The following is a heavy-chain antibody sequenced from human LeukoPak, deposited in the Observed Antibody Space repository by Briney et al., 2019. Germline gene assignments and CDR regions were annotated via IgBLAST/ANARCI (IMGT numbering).Heavy chain of an antibody. D-gene: IGHD1-26*01. Sequence: ASVKVSCKASGYTFTGYYIHWVRQAPGQGLEWMGWINPNSGGTNYAQKFQGRVTMTRDTSISTAYMELSRLRSDDTAVYYCARDQRWSGSYYYYYYMDVWGKGTTVTVSS. CDR2: INPNSGGT. V-gene: IGHV1-2*02. CDR1: GYTFTGYY. J-gene: IGHJ6*03. CDR3: ARDQRWSGSYYYYYYMDV.